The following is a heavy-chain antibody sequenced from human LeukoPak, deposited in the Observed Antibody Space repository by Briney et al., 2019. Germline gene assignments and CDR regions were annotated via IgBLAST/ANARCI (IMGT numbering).Heavy chain of an antibody. CDR3: AKATILTIFGEFDY. J-gene: IGHJ4*02. V-gene: IGHV3-9*01. CDR1: GFTFDDYA. Sequence: AGGSLRLSCAASGFTFDDYAMHWVRQAPGKCLEWVSGISWNSGSIGYADSVKARFTISRDNAKNSLYLQMNSLRAEDTALYYCAKATILTIFGEFDYWGQGTLVTVSS. CDR2: ISWNSGSI. D-gene: IGHD3-3*01.